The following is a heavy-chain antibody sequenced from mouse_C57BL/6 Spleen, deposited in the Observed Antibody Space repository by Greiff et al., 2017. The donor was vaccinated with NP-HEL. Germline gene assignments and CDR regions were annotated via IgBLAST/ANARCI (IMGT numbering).Heavy chain of an antibody. CDR2: IYPGDGDT. D-gene: IGHD1-1*01. Sequence: QVQLKESGAELVKPGASVKISCKASGYAFSSYWMNWVKQRPGKGLEWIGQIYPGDGDTNYNGKFKGKATLTADKSSRTPYMQLSSLTSEDSAVYFCARSGDYYGSRGSAMDYWGQGTSVTVSS. J-gene: IGHJ4*01. V-gene: IGHV1-80*01. CDR1: GYAFSSYW. CDR3: ARSGDYYGSRGSAMDY.